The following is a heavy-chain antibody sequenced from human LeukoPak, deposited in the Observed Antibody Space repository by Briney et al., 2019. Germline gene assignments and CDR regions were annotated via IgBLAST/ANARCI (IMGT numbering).Heavy chain of an antibody. V-gene: IGHV3-21*01. CDR2: ISSSSSYI. D-gene: IGHD3-22*01. CDR3: ARDRDGYYEFDY. Sequence: GGSLRLSCAASGFTFSSYSMNWVRQAPGKGLEWVSSISSSSSYIYHADSVKGRFTISRDNAKNSLYLQMNSLRAEDTAVYYCARDRDGYYEFDYWGQGTLVTVSS. CDR1: GFTFSSYS. J-gene: IGHJ4*02.